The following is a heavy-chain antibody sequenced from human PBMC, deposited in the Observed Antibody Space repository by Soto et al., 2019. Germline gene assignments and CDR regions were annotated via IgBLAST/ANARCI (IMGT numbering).Heavy chain of an antibody. V-gene: IGHV3-11*06. Sequence: GESLKISCAASGFTFSDYYMSWIRQAPGKGLEWVSYISSSSSYTNYADSVKGRFTISRDNAKNSLYLQMNSLRAEDTAVYYCARDQSGYDAFDIWGQGTMVTVSS. CDR3: ARDQSGYDAFDI. CDR2: ISSSSSYT. D-gene: IGHD3-22*01. CDR1: GFTFSDYY. J-gene: IGHJ3*02.